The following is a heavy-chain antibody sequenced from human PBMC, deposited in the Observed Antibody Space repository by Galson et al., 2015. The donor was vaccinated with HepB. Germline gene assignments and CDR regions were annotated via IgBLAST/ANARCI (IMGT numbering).Heavy chain of an antibody. V-gene: IGHV1-69*13. CDR1: GGTFSSYA. CDR3: ARLTRGYDSSGYYRNYYGMDV. D-gene: IGHD3-22*01. CDR2: IIPIFGTA. J-gene: IGHJ6*02. Sequence: SVKVSCKASGGTFSSYAISWVRQAPGQGLEWMGGIIPIFGTANYAQKFQGRVTITADESTSTAYMELSSLRSEDTAVYYCARLTRGYDSSGYYRNYYGMDVWGQGTTVTVSS.